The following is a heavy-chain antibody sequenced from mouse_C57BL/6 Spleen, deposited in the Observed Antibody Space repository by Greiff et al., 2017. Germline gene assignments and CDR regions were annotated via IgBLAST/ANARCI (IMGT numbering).Heavy chain of an antibody. V-gene: IGHV1-80*01. Sequence: QVQLKESGAELVKPGASVKISCKASGYAFSSYWMNWVKQRPGKGLEWIGQIYPGDGDTNYNGKFKGKATLTADKSSSTAYMQLSSLTSEDSAVYYCARSGGNRYLDYGGQGTTLTVSS. D-gene: IGHD2-1*01. CDR3: ARSGGNRYLDY. CDR2: IYPGDGDT. J-gene: IGHJ2*01. CDR1: GYAFSSYW.